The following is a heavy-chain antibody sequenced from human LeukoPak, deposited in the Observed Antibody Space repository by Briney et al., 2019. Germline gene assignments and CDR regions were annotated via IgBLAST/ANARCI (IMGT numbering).Heavy chain of an antibody. V-gene: IGHV4-34*01. J-gene: IGHJ6*02. CDR1: GGSFNTYC. Sequence: PSETLSLTCGVNGGSFNTYCWSWIRQPPGKGLEWIGEINNIGGTYYNPSLKSRATISVDTSKNQFSLTLSSVTAADTAVYYCASARDYYYYGLDVWGQGTTVTVSS. CDR2: INNIGGT. CDR3: ASARDYYYYGLDV.